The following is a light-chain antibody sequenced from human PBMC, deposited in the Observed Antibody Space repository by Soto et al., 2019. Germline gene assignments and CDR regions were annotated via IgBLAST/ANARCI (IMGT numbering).Light chain of an antibody. CDR2: GAS. CDR1: QSVSRGF. Sequence: ENLLTQSPGTLSLSPGERATLSCRASQSVSRGFLAWYQQKPGQAPRLLIHGASSRVNGIPDRVSGSGFGTDFTLTISRLEPEDFAVYYCQQYGSSTFTFGGGTRVTIK. V-gene: IGKV3-20*01. CDR3: QQYGSSTFT. J-gene: IGKJ4*01.